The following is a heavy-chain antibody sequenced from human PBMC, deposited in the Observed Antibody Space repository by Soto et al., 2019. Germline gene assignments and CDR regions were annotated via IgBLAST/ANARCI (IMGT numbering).Heavy chain of an antibody. J-gene: IGHJ4*01. V-gene: IGHV3-33*01. Sequence: QVRLVESGGGVVQPGRSMTVSCAASGFIFSSYGMHWVRQAPGKGLEWVAFMWYGGSNEHYADSVKGRFTISRDNSKNTLYLQMNSLIAEETAVYFCARDDQGSGRYAFFDFWGHVTLVTVSS. CDR2: MWYGGSNE. CDR3: ARDDQGSGRYAFFDF. CDR1: GFIFSSYG. D-gene: IGHD3-10*01.